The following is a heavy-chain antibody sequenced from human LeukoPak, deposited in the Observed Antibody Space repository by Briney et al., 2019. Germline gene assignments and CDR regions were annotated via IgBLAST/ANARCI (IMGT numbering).Heavy chain of an antibody. D-gene: IGHD2/OR15-2a*01. V-gene: IGHV3-74*01. CDR3: ASYLTSIPSGMDV. CDR1: GFTVRSTY. Sequence: GGSLRLSCVVSGFTVRSTYMNWVRQVPGKGLEWVSRISTDGSSRSYADSVKGRFTISRDNGKNTLYLQMNSLRAEDTAVYYCASYLTSIPSGMDVWGQGATVTVSS. J-gene: IGHJ6*02. CDR2: ISTDGSSR.